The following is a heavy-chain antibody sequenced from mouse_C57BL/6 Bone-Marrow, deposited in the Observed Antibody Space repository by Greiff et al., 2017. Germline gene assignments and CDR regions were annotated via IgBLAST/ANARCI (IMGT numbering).Heavy chain of an antibody. D-gene: IGHD1-1*01. J-gene: IGHJ3*01. Sequence: VKLQQPGAELVMPGASVKLSCKASGYTFTSYWMHWVKQRPGQGLEWIGEIDPSDSYTNYNQKFKGKSTLTVDKSSSTAYMQLSSLTSEDSAVYYCARGTTVAAYWSQGTLVTVSA. V-gene: IGHV1-69*01. CDR3: ARGTTVAAY. CDR1: GYTFTSYW. CDR2: IDPSDSYT.